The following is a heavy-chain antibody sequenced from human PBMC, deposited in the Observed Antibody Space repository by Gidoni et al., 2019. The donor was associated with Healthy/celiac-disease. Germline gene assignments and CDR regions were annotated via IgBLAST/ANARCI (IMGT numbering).Heavy chain of an antibody. Sequence: EVQLLESGGGLVQPGGSLRLSCAASGFTFSSYAMSWVRQAPGKGLEWVSAISGSGGSTYYADSVKGRFTISRDNSKNTLYLQMNSLRAEDTAVYYCAKWGQNYCGGDCQSADMDVWGKGTTVTVSS. CDR1: GFTFSSYA. J-gene: IGHJ6*04. CDR3: AKWGQNYCGGDCQSADMDV. V-gene: IGHV3-23*01. CDR2: ISGSGGST. D-gene: IGHD2-21*02.